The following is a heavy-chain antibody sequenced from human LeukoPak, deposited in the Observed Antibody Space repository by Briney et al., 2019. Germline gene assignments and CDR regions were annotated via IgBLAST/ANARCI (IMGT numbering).Heavy chain of an antibody. CDR1: GYTFTSYG. Sequence: ASVTVSCTASGYTFTSYGISWVRQAPGQGLEWMGWISAYNGNTNYAQKLQGRVTMTTDTSTSTAYMELRSLRSDDTAVYYCARGPVGAIILWFDPWGQGTLVTVSS. J-gene: IGHJ5*02. CDR2: ISAYNGNT. CDR3: ARGPVGAIILWFDP. V-gene: IGHV1-18*01. D-gene: IGHD1-26*01.